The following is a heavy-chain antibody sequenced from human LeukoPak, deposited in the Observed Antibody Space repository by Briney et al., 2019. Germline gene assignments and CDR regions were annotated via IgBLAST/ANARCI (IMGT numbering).Heavy chain of an antibody. CDR2: ISGSGGST. CDR3: AKVPLRGAPRGYYFDY. Sequence: GGSLRLSCAASGFTFSSYAMSWVRQAPGKGLEWVSAISGSGGSTYYADSVKGRFTISRDNSKNTLYLQMSSLRAEDTAVYNCAKVPLRGAPRGYYFDYWGQGTLVTVSS. D-gene: IGHD1-26*01. V-gene: IGHV3-23*01. CDR1: GFTFSSYA. J-gene: IGHJ4*02.